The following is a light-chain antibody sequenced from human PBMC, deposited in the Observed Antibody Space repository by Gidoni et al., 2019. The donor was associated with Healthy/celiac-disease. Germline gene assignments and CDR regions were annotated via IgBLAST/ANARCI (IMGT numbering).Light chain of an antibody. J-gene: IGKJ4*01. V-gene: IGKV1-39*01. CDR2: AAS. CDR3: QQSYSTLFT. CDR1: QSISSY. Sequence: DIQMTQSPSSLSASVGDRVTITCRASQSISSYLNWYQQKPGKAPKLLIYAASSLQSGVPSRFSGSGSGTDFTLTISSLQPEYFATYYCQQSYSTLFTFXGXTKVEIK.